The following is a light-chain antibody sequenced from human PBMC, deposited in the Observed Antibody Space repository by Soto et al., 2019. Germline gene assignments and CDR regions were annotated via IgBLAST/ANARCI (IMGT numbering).Light chain of an antibody. CDR1: QSVSSY. V-gene: IGKV3-11*01. J-gene: IGKJ2*01. CDR3: QQRSNWPPMYT. Sequence: EIVLTQSPATLSLSPGERATLSCRASQSVSSYLAWYQQKPGQAPRLLIYDASNRATGIPARFSGSGSGTDFNLTISSLETEDFAVYYCQQRSNWPPMYTFGQGTKLEIK. CDR2: DAS.